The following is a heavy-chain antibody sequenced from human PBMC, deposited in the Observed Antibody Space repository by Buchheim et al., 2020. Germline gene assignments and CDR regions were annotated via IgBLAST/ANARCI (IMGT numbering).Heavy chain of an antibody. CDR2: IYNSGSS. V-gene: IGHV4-61*05. J-gene: IGHJ4*02. CDR1: GGSISSSSYF. Sequence: QLQLQESGPGLVKPSETLSLTCTVSGGSISSSSYFWSWIRQSPGKGLEWIGYIYNSGSSNYSPSLKSRVPMSVDHSNKQHSLRLSSVTAADTAVYYCARQGPQQLEFDYWGQGTL. CDR3: ARQGPQQLEFDY. D-gene: IGHD6-13*01.